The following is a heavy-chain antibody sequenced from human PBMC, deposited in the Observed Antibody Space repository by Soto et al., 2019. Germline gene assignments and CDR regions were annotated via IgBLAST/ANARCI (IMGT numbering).Heavy chain of an antibody. J-gene: IGHJ4*02. CDR1: GFTFSIYA. D-gene: IGHD6-19*01. V-gene: IGHV3-23*01. CDR3: AKDGHSSGWYSSFDY. Sequence: GSLRLSCAASGFTFSIYAMSWVHQAPGKGLEWVSAISGSGGSTYYADSVKGRFTISRDNSKNTLYLQMNSLRAEDTAVYYCAKDGHSSGWYSSFDYWGQGTLVTVSS. CDR2: ISGSGGST.